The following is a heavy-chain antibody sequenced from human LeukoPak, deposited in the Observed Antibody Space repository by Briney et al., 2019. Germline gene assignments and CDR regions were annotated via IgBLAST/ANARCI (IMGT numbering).Heavy chain of an antibody. CDR3: ARDPTFEYDILTGYYNWFDP. D-gene: IGHD3-9*01. CDR2: IIPIFGTA. Sequence: SVKVSCKASGGTFSSYAISWVRQAPGQGLEWMGGIIPIFGTANYAQKFQGRVTITADESTSTAYMELSSLRSEDTAVYYCARDPTFEYDILTGYYNWFDPWGQGTLVTVSS. CDR1: GGTFSSYA. V-gene: IGHV1-69*13. J-gene: IGHJ5*02.